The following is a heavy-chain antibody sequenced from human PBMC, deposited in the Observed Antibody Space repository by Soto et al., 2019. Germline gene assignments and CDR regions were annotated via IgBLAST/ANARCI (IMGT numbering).Heavy chain of an antibody. CDR1: GFTFSSYA. CDR2: ISYDGSNK. V-gene: IGHV3-30*18. J-gene: IGHJ4*02. Sequence: SLRLSCAASGFTFSSYAMHWVRQAPGKGLEWVALISYDGSNKYYADSVKGRFTISRVNSKNTLYLQMSSLRAEDTAVYYCAKDLHSSGYRMFYFDYWGQGTLVTVSS. D-gene: IGHD6-19*01. CDR3: AKDLHSSGYRMFYFDY.